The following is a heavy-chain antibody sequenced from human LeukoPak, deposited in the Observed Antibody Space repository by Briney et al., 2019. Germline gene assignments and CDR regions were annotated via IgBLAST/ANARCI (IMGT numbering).Heavy chain of an antibody. D-gene: IGHD1-26*01. V-gene: IGHV1-2*02. Sequence: ASVKVSCKASGYTFTGYYMHWVRQAPGQGLEWMGWINPNSGGTNYAQKFQGRVTMTRDTSISTAYMDLTRLTSDDTAVYYCARSLFGSSGSYSYWGQGTLLTVSS. J-gene: IGHJ4*02. CDR3: ARSLFGSSGSYSY. CDR1: GYTFTGYY. CDR2: INPNSGGT.